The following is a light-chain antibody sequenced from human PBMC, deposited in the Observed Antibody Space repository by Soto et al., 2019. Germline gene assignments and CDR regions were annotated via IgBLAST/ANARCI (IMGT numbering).Light chain of an antibody. Sequence: EIVMTQSPATLSVSPGERVTLSCRASQSVSRSLAWYQQKPGQAPRLLIYGASTRATGIPARFSGSGSGTEFTLTISSLQSEDFAYYCQQYNNWPPFTFGPGTKVDIK. V-gene: IGKV3-15*01. CDR1: QSVSRS. J-gene: IGKJ3*01. CDR3: QQYNNWPPFT. CDR2: GAS.